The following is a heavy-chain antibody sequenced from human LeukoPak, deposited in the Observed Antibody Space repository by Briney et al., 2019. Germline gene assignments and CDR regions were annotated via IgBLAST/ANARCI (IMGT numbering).Heavy chain of an antibody. CDR2: IHLSGST. V-gene: IGHV4-59*11. CDR1: GGSISFHY. J-gene: IGHJ2*01. Sequence: PSETLSLTSTVSGGSISFHYWSWIRQPPGKGLEWIGYIHLSGSTYYAPSLRSRVTISGDTSKNHFPLRLNSVTAADTAVYYCARGGVWYFDLWGRGTLVTVSS. CDR3: ARGGVWYFDL. D-gene: IGHD3-16*01.